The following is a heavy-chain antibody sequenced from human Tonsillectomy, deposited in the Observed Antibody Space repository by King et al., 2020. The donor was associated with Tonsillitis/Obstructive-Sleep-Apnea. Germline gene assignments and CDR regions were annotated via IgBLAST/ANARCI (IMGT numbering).Heavy chain of an antibody. CDR1: GGSFSSYT. J-gene: IGHJ6*03. CDR3: ARGEGHYNYGNSYYYMDV. Sequence: QLVQSGAEVKKPGSSVKVSCTASGGSFSSYTIIWVRQAPGQGLEWMGRIIPILGMTNYAQKFQGRVTITADKSTSTAYMELSSLRSEDTAMYYCARGEGHYNYGNSYYYMDVWGQGTRVTVSS. CDR2: IIPILGMT. D-gene: IGHD5-24*01. V-gene: IGHV1-69*02.